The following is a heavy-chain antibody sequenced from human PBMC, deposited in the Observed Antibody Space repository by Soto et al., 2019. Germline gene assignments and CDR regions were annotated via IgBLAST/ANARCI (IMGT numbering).Heavy chain of an antibody. CDR1: GFSFTTYA. J-gene: IGHJ3*01. CDR2: FSGSGDST. V-gene: IGHV3-23*01. CDR3: AKAHTSGWHRDAFDF. D-gene: IGHD6-19*01. Sequence: GGSLRLSCAASGFSFTTYAMNWLHQPPGKGLEWVSTFSGSGDSTYYADSVRGRFTISRDISKSTLYLHMNSLRTEDTAVYFCAKAHTSGWHRDAFDFWGHGTMVTVSS.